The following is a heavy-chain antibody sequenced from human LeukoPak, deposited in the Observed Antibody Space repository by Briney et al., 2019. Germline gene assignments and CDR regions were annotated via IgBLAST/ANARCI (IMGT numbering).Heavy chain of an antibody. D-gene: IGHD3-10*01. CDR1: GGSISSSSYY. V-gene: IGHV4-39*07. CDR2: IYFNGNT. CDR3: ARASRVRGVTVLHNWFDP. Sequence: SETLSLTCTVSGGSISSSSYYWGWIRQPPGKGLEWIGPIYFNGNTYYNPSLKSRVTISVDTSKNQFSLKLSSVTAADTAVYYCARASRVRGVTVLHNWFDPWGQGTLVTVSS. J-gene: IGHJ5*02.